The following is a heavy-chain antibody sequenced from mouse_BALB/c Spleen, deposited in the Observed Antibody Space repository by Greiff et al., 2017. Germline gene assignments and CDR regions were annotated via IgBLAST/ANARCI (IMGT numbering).Heavy chain of an antibody. V-gene: IGHV5-6-4*01. CDR3: TRSGYEAMDY. Sequence: EVMLVESGGGLVKPGGSLKLSCAASGFTFSSYTMSWVRQTPEKRLEWVATISSGGSYTYYPDSVKGRFTISRDNAKNTLYLQMSSLKSEDTAMYYCTRSGYEAMDYWGQGTSVTVSS. CDR1: GFTFSSYT. CDR2: ISSGGSYT. D-gene: IGHD1-2*01. J-gene: IGHJ4*01.